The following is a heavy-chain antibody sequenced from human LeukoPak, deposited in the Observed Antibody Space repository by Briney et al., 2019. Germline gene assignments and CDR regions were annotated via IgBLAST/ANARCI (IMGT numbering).Heavy chain of an antibody. Sequence: RGGSLRLPCAASGFSVTTYAMGWVRQAPGKGLEWVSVISDRGDSTHYADSVKGRFTISRDNAKNSLYLQMNSLRAEDTALYYCARDLSRWFGEPNPFDYWGQGTLVTVSS. CDR2: ISDRGDST. CDR1: GFSVTTYA. J-gene: IGHJ4*02. CDR3: ARDLSRWFGEPNPFDY. V-gene: IGHV3-23*01. D-gene: IGHD3-10*01.